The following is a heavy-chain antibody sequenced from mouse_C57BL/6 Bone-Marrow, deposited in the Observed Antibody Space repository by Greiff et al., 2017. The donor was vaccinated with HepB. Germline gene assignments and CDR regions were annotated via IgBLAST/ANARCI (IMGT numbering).Heavy chain of an antibody. J-gene: IGHJ2*01. CDR3: ARDGRFDY. CDR1: GFTFSSYA. Sequence: EVHLVESGGGLVKPGGSLKLSCAASGFTFSSYAMSWVRQTPEKRLEWVATISDGGSYTYYPDNVKGRFTISRDNAKNNLYLQMSHLKSEDTAMYYCARDGRFDYWGQGTTLTVSS. V-gene: IGHV5-4*01. CDR2: ISDGGSYT.